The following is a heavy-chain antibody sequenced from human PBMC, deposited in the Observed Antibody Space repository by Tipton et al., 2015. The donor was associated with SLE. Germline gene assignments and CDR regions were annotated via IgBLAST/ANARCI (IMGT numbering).Heavy chain of an antibody. J-gene: IGHJ2*01. CDR1: GYSISSGYY. D-gene: IGHD6-6*01. CDR2: IYHSGST. CDR3: ARHPPASIAARLDWYFDL. Sequence: TLSLTCAASGYSISSGYYWGWIRQPPGKGLEWIGSIYHSGSTYYNPSLKSRVTISVDTSKNQFSLKLSSVTAADTAVYYCARHPPASIAARLDWYFDLWGRGTLVTVSS. V-gene: IGHV4-38-2*01.